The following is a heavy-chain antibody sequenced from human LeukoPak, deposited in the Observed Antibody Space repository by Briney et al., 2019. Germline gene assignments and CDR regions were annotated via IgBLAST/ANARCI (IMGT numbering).Heavy chain of an antibody. D-gene: IGHD6-13*01. CDR1: GITFSSYG. J-gene: IGHJ4*02. CDR2: ISSTGGTT. Sequence: PGGSLRLSCAASGITFSSYGMSWVRQAPGKGLEWVSSISSTGGTTYYADSVKGRFTISRDNSKNTLYLQMNSLRAEDTAIYYCAKTGGIAAAHWGQGTLVTVSS. CDR3: AKTGGIAAAH. V-gene: IGHV3-23*01.